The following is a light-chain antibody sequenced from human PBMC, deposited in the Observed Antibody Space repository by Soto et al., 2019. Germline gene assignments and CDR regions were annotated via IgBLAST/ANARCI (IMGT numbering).Light chain of an antibody. CDR1: RSDVGRYNL. J-gene: IGLJ2*01. CDR3: CSYAGSSTFHVV. V-gene: IGLV2-23*03. CDR2: EGS. Sequence: QSALTQPASASGSPGQSITISCTATRSDVGRYNLVSWYQQHPGKAPKLMIYEGSKRPSGVSNRFSGSKSGNTASLTISGLQAEDEADYYCCSYAGSSTFHVVFGGGTKLTVL.